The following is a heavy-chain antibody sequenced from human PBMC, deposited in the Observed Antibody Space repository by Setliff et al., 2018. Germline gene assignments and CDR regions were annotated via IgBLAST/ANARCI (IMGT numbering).Heavy chain of an antibody. CDR1: GFTFSAAW. CDR2: IKGPGET. D-gene: IGHD2-8*02. J-gene: IGHJ4*02. Sequence: PGGSLRLSCAASGFTFSAAWMTWLRLGPGKGLEWVALIKGPGETDYYPSVKDRFTISRENSKKILYLQMNNLKSEDTAVYYCAADFPGGAFPFDYLGQGTMVTVSS. CDR3: AADFPGGAFPFDY. V-gene: IGHV3-15*01.